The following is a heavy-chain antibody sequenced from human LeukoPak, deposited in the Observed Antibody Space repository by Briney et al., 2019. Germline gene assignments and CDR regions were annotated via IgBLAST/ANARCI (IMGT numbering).Heavy chain of an antibody. CDR3: ARVDTAMAIDY. D-gene: IGHD5-18*01. J-gene: IGHJ4*02. Sequence: SETLSLTCTVSGGSLSSYYWSWIRQPPGKGLEWTGYIYYSGSTNYNPSLKSRVTISVDTSKNQFSLKLSSVTAADTAVYYCARVDTAMAIDYWGQGTLVTVSS. CDR1: GGSLSSYY. V-gene: IGHV4-59*01. CDR2: IYYSGST.